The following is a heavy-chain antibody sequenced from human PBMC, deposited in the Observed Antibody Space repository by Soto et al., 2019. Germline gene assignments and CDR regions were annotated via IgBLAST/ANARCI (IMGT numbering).Heavy chain of an antibody. D-gene: IGHD3-9*01. J-gene: IGHJ4*02. CDR2: IIPIFGTA. CDR1: GGTFSSYA. CDR3: ARDGYDILTGYIDY. Sequence: SVKVSCTASGGTFSSYAISWVRQAPGQGLEWMGGIIPIFGTANYAQKFQGRVTITADESTSTAYMELSSLRSEDTAVYYCARDGYDILTGYIDYWGQGTLVTVSS. V-gene: IGHV1-69*13.